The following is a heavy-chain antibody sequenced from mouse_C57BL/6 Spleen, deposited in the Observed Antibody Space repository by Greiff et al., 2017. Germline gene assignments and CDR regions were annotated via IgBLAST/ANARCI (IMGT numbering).Heavy chain of an antibody. Sequence: QVQLQQPGAELVMPGASVKLSCKASGYTFTSYWMHWVKQRPGQGLEWIGEIDPSDSYTNYNQKFKGKSTLTVDKSSSTAYVQLSSLTSEDSAVYYCARGDGYYVWFAYWGQGTLVTVSA. CDR1: GYTFTSYW. CDR3: ARGDGYYVWFAY. V-gene: IGHV1-69*01. D-gene: IGHD2-3*01. CDR2: IDPSDSYT. J-gene: IGHJ3*01.